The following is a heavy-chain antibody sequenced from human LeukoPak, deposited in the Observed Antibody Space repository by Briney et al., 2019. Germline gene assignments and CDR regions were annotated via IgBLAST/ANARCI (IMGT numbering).Heavy chain of an antibody. V-gene: IGHV4-34*01. J-gene: IGHJ4*02. D-gene: IGHD6-19*01. Sequence: KTSETLSLTCAVYGGSFSGYYWSWIRQPPGKGLEWIGEINHSGSTNYNPSLKSRVTISVDTSKNQFSLKLSSVTAADTAVYYCATTRYSSGWYLGYWGQGTLVTVSS. CDR3: ATTRYSSGWYLGY. CDR1: GGSFSGYY. CDR2: INHSGST.